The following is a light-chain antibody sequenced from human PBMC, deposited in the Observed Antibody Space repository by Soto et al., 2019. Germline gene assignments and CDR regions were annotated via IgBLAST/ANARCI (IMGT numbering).Light chain of an antibody. CDR1: QSVSSNF. CDR3: HQYGKSPS. V-gene: IGKV3-20*01. Sequence: EVVLTQSPGTLSLSPGERATLSCRASQSVSSNFFTWYQQKPGQAPRLLIYGASNRATGISDRFSGSGSGTDFTLIINRLEPEDFAVYYCHQYGKSPSFGGGTKVQIK. CDR2: GAS. J-gene: IGKJ4*01.